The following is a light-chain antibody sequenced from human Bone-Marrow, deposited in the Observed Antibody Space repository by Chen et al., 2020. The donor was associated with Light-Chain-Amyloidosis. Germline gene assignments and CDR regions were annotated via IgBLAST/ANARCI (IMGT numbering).Light chain of an antibody. CDR1: SIGTFNL. J-gene: IGLJ2*01. CDR3: CSYGGYSTFV. Sequence: QSDLTQPASVSGSPGQSVTISCTGHSIGTFNLVSWYQHSPGNAPKLIIYEGYRRPSEVSDRCSGSTSGSTASLTISGLQTEDEADYHCCSYGGYSTFVFGGGTKLTVL. V-gene: IGLV2-23*03. CDR2: EGY.